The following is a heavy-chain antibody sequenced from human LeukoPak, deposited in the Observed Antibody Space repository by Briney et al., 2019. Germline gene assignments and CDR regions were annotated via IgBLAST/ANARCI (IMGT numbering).Heavy chain of an antibody. CDR2: ISAYNGNT. CDR1: GYTFTSYG. CDR3: ARDQEPDFWSGNAFDI. V-gene: IGHV1-18*01. Sequence: GASVKVSCKASGYTFTSYGISWVRQAPGQGLEWMGWISAYNGNTNYAQKLQGRVTMTTDTSTSIAYMELRSLRSDDTAVYYCARDQEPDFWSGNAFDIWGQGTMVTVSS. D-gene: IGHD3-3*01. J-gene: IGHJ3*02.